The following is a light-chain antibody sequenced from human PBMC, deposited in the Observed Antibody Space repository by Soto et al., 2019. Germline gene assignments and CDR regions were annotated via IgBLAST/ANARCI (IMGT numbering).Light chain of an antibody. CDR3: QKYNSAPRT. CDR2: AAS. CDR1: QGISNY. Sequence: DVQMTQAPSSLSASVGDRVTITCRASQGISNYLAWYQQKPGKVPKLLIYAASILQSGIPSRFSGSGSGTDFTLTISSLQPEEVATYYCQKYNSAPRTFGGGTKVEIK. J-gene: IGKJ4*01. V-gene: IGKV1-27*01.